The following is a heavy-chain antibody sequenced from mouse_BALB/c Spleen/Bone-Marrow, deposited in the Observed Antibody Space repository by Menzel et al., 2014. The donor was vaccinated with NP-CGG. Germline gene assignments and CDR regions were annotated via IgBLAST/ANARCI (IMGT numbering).Heavy chain of an antibody. V-gene: IGHV14-3*02. D-gene: IGHD1-2*01. J-gene: IGHJ2*01. Sequence: VQLKHSGAELVKPGASVKLSCTASGFNIKDIYMHWVKQRPEQGLEWIGRIDPANGNTKYDPKFQGKATITADTSSNTAYLQLSSLTSEDTAVYYCARYYYGYNFDYWGQGTTLTVSS. CDR2: IDPANGNT. CDR3: ARYYYGYNFDY. CDR1: GFNIKDIY.